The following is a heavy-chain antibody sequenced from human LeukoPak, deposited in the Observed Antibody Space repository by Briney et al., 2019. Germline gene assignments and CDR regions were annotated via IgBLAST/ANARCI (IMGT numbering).Heavy chain of an antibody. Sequence: PSETLSLTCAVYGGSFGGYYWSWIRQPPGKGLEWIGEINHSGSTNYNPSLKSRVTISVGTSKNQFSLKLSSVTAADTAVYYCARGYDSSGFDYWGQGTLVTVSS. CDR2: INHSGST. J-gene: IGHJ4*02. CDR3: ARGYDSSGFDY. V-gene: IGHV4-34*01. D-gene: IGHD3-22*01. CDR1: GGSFGGYY.